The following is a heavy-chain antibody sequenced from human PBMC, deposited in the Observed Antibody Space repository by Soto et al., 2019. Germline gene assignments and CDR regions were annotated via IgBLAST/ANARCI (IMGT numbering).Heavy chain of an antibody. CDR3: ARGGVDYYDSSGYYFSPYYFDY. D-gene: IGHD3-22*01. J-gene: IGHJ4*02. V-gene: IGHV4-30-2*01. CDR2: IYHSGST. CDR1: GGSISSGGYS. Sequence: PSETLSLTCAVSGGSISSGGYSWSWIRQPPGKGLEWIGYIYHSGSTYYNPSLKSRVTISVDRSKNQFSLKLSPVTAADTAVYYCARGGVDYYDSSGYYFSPYYFDYWGQGTLVTVSS.